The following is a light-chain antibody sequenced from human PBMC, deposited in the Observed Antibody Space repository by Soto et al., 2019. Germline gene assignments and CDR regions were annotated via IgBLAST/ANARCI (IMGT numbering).Light chain of an antibody. Sequence: EIVLTQSPGTLSLSPGERATLSCRASQTINSNYLVWFQQKPGQAPRLLIYGASSRATGIPDRFSGSGSGTDFTLTISSLEPEDFAVYYCQQCDRSPWTFGQRTKVEIK. J-gene: IGKJ1*01. V-gene: IGKV3-20*01. CDR1: QTINSNY. CDR3: QQCDRSPWT. CDR2: GAS.